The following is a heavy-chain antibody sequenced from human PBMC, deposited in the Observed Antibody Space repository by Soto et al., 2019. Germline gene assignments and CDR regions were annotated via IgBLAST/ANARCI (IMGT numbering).Heavy chain of an antibody. Sequence: GGSLRLSCAASGFTFSSYAMHWVRQAPGKGLEYVSAISSNGGSTYYADSVKGRFTISRDNPKNTLYLQMGSLRAEDMAVYYCARDSTTAGFDPWGQGTLVTVSS. CDR1: GFTFSSYA. CDR2: ISSNGGST. D-gene: IGHD2-2*01. J-gene: IGHJ5*02. V-gene: IGHV3-64*02. CDR3: ARDSTTAGFDP.